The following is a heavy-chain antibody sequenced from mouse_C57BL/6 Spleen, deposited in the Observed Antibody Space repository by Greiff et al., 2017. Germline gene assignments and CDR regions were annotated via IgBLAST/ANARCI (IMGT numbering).Heavy chain of an antibody. V-gene: IGHV5-17*01. D-gene: IGHD5-1*01. CDR2: ISSGSSTI. Sequence: DVKLVESGGGLVKPGGSLKLSCAASGFTFSDYGMHWVRQAPEKGLEWVAYISSGSSTIYYADTVKGRFTISGDNAKNTLCLQMTSLRSEDTAMYYCARGGIGVPFHWYFDVWGTGTTVTVSS. CDR3: ARGGIGVPFHWYFDV. CDR1: GFTFSDYG. J-gene: IGHJ1*03.